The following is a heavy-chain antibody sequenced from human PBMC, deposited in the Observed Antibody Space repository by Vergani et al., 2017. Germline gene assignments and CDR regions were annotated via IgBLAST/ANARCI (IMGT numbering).Heavy chain of an antibody. V-gene: IGHV1-69*13. CDR2: IIPIFGTA. D-gene: IGHD3-10*01. CDR1: GYTFTSYG. Sequence: QVQLVQSGAEVKKPGASVKVSCKASGYTFTSYGISWVRQAPGQGLEWMGWIIPIFGTANYAQKFQGRVTITADESTSTAYMELSSLRSEDTAVYYCASSNRYYYGSGSYATVPTYFDYWGQGTLVTVSS. J-gene: IGHJ4*02. CDR3: ASSNRYYYGSGSYATVPTYFDY.